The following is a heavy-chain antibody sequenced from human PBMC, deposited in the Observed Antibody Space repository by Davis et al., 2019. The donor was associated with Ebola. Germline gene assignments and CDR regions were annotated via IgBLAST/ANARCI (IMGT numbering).Heavy chain of an antibody. Sequence: SETLSLTCSVSGVSISSGAYCWSWIRQHPGKGLEYIGYIYYSATTYYNPSLKSRVAISIDTSKNQISLKLTSVTAADTAVYYCARVIPHTGTYQKYYFDYWGQGNLVTVSS. D-gene: IGHD1-26*01. CDR1: GVSISSGAYC. V-gene: IGHV4-31*03. CDR3: ARVIPHTGTYQKYYFDY. CDR2: IYYSATT. J-gene: IGHJ4*02.